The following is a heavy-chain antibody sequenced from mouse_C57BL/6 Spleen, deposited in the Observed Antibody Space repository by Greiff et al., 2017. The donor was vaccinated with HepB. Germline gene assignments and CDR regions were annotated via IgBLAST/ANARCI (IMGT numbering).Heavy chain of an antibody. CDR3: TELGRQGFAY. J-gene: IGHJ3*01. D-gene: IGHD4-1*01. CDR1: GYTFTDYE. CDR2: IDPETGGT. V-gene: IGHV1-15*01. Sequence: QVQLQQSGAELVRPGASVTLSCKASGYTFTDYEMHWVKQTPVHGLEWIGAIDPETGGTAYNQKFKGKAILTADKSSSTAYMELRSLTSEDSAVYYCTELGRQGFAYWGQGTLVTVSA.